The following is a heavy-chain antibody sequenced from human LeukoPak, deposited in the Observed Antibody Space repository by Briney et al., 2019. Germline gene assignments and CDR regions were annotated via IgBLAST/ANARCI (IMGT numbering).Heavy chain of an antibody. Sequence: PGGSLRLSCAASGFTFSSYAMSWVRQAPGKGLEWVSAISGSGGSTYYADSVKGRFTISRDNSKNTLYLQMSSLRAEDTAVYYCAKDMYGDYATDYWGQGTLVTVSS. J-gene: IGHJ4*02. CDR1: GFTFSSYA. D-gene: IGHD4-17*01. CDR2: ISGSGGST. CDR3: AKDMYGDYATDY. V-gene: IGHV3-23*01.